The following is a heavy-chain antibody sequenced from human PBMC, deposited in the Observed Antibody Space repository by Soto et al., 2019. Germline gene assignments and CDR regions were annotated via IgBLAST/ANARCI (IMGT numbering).Heavy chain of an antibody. J-gene: IGHJ6*02. CDR2: IYPGDSDT. CDR3: ARPTWDYYDSSGYKATDYGMDV. Sequence: GESLKISCKGSGYSFTSYWIGWVRQMPGKGLEWMGIIYPGDSDTRYSPSFQGQVTISADKSISTAYLQWSSLKASDTAMYYCARPTWDYYDSSGYKATDYGMDVWGQGTTVTVSS. D-gene: IGHD3-22*01. V-gene: IGHV5-51*01. CDR1: GYSFTSYW.